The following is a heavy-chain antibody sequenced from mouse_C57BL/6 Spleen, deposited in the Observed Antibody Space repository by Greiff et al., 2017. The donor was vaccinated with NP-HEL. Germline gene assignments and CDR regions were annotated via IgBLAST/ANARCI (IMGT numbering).Heavy chain of an antibody. D-gene: IGHD2-4*01. CDR2: IRNKANNHAT. CDR1: GFTFSDAW. Sequence: DVQLVESGGGLVQPGGSMKLSCAASGFTFSDAWMDWVRQSPEKGLEWVAEIRNKANNHATYYAESVKGRFTISRDDSKSSVYLQMNSLRAEDTGIYYCTRGGYDYDGFAYWGQGTLVTVSA. J-gene: IGHJ3*01. CDR3: TRGGYDYDGFAY. V-gene: IGHV6-6*01.